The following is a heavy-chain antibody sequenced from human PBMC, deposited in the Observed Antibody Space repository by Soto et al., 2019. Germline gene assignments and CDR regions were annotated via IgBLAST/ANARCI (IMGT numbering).Heavy chain of an antibody. CDR3: GRGSDYVWFDP. CDR1: GGSFSGYY. V-gene: IGHV4-34*01. D-gene: IGHD4-17*01. Sequence: SETLSLTCAVYGGSFSGYYWSWIRQPPGKGLEWIGEINHSGSTNYNPSLKSRVTISVDTSKNQFSLKLSSVTAADTAVYYCGRGSDYVWFDPWGQGTLVTVSS. J-gene: IGHJ5*02. CDR2: INHSGST.